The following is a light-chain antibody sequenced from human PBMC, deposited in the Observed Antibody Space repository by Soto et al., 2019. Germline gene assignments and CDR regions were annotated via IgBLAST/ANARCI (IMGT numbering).Light chain of an antibody. V-gene: IGLV2-14*01. CDR2: EVS. CDR1: SSDVGGYDY. CDR3: SSYTNINTRACV. Sequence: QSVLTQPASVSGSPGQSITISCTGTSSDVGGYDYVSWYQLHPGKAPKLMIFEVSNRPSGVSNRFSGSKSGNTASLTISGLQAEDEAEYYCSSYTNINTRACVFGTGTKV. J-gene: IGLJ1*01.